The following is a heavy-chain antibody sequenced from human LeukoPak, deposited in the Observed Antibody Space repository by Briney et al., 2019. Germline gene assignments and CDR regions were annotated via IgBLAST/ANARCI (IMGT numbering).Heavy chain of an antibody. V-gene: IGHV3-23*01. CDR2: ITGGHYAT. J-gene: IGHJ5*02. Sequence: GGSLRLSCAASGFSFSSFAMTWVRQAPGKGLEWVSSITGGHYATYNTDSVKGRFTISRDNAKNTLYLQMNSLRAEDTAVYYCARDDAPLWFDPWGQGTLVTVSS. CDR1: GFSFSSFA. CDR3: ARDDAPLWFDP.